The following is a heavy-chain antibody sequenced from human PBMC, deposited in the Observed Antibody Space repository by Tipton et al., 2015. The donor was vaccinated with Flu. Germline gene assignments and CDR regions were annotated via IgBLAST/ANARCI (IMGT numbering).Heavy chain of an antibody. CDR1: GGSITNYY. D-gene: IGHD3-10*01. J-gene: IGHJ4*02. CDR2: IYSSGST. V-gene: IGHV4-59*01. CDR3: ARVLAGHFGEGYFFDY. Sequence: LRLSCSVSGGSITNYYWSWIRQPPGKGLEWIGYIYSSGSTTYNPSLKSRVSMSADTSMNQFSLRLNSMTAADTAIYYCARVLAGHFGEGYFFDYWGQGALVTVSS.